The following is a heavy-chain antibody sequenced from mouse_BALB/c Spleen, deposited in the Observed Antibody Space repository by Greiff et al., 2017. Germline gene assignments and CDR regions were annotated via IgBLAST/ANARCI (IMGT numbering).Heavy chain of an antibody. D-gene: IGHD1-1*01. V-gene: IGHV5-9-4*01. J-gene: IGHJ4*01. Sequence: EVMLVESGGGLVKPGGSLKLSCAASGFTFSSSAMSWVRQSPEKRLSWVAEISSGGTYTYFPDTVTGRFPISSDNAKNTLYLELSSLRSEDTAMYYCARDSLYADYAMDYWGQGTSVTVSS. CDR2: ISSGGTYT. CDR3: ARDSLYADYAMDY. CDR1: GFTFSSSA.